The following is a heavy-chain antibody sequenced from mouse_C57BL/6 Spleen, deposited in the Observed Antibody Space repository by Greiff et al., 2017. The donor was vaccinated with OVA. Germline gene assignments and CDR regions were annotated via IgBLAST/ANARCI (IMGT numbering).Heavy chain of an antibody. D-gene: IGHD3-2*02. CDR3: ARMEAAQAWFAY. J-gene: IGHJ3*01. V-gene: IGHV1-82*01. CDR1: GYAFSSSW. CDR2: IYPGDGDT. Sequence: VQLQQSGPELVKPGASVKISCKASGYAFSSSWMNWVKQRPGKGLEWIGRIYPGDGDTNYNGKFKGKATLTADKSSSTAYMQLSSLTSEDSAVYFCARMEAAQAWFAYWGQGTLVTVSA.